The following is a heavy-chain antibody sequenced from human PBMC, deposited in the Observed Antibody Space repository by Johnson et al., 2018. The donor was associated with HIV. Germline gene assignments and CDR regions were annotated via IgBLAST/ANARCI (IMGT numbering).Heavy chain of an antibody. CDR2: VNWNADTT. CDR1: GFNLDDYG. Sequence: EVQLVESGGGVVQPGGSLRLSCVASGFNLDDYGMSWVRQAPGKGLEWVSGVNWNADTTGYADSVKGRFTISRDDSKNTLYLQMNSLKTEDTAVYYCTTPLVVARRPLAFDIWGQGTMVTVSS. CDR3: TTPLVVARRPLAFDI. D-gene: IGHD2-15*01. J-gene: IGHJ3*02. V-gene: IGHV3-20*04.